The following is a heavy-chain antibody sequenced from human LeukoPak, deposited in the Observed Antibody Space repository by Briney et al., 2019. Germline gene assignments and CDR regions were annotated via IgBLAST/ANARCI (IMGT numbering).Heavy chain of an antibody. CDR3: ARQKTYCTNGVCHPSDAFDI. J-gene: IGHJ3*02. CDR1: GYSFTRYW. CDR2: IFPGDSDT. V-gene: IGHV5-51*01. Sequence: GESLKISCKGSGYSFTRYWIGWVRQMPGKGLEWMGIIFPGDSDTRDNPSFQGQVTISADKSISTAYLQWSSLKASDTAMYYCARQKTYCTNGVCHPSDAFDIWGQGTMVTVSS. D-gene: IGHD2-8*01.